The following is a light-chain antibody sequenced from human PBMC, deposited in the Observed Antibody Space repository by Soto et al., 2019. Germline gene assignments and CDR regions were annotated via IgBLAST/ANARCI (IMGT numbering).Light chain of an antibody. J-gene: IGLJ2*01. CDR3: GTWDSSLGTEV. CDR2: DNN. Sequence: QSVLTQPPSVSAAPGQKVTISCSGSSSNIGNNYVSWYQQFPGTAPKLLIYDNNKRPSGIPDRFSGSRSSTSATLGITGLQTGDEADYYCGTWDSSLGTEVFGGGTKVTVL. CDR1: SSNIGNNY. V-gene: IGLV1-51*01.